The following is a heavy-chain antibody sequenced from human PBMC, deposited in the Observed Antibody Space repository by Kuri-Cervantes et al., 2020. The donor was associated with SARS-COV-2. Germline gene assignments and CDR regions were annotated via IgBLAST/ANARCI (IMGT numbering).Heavy chain of an antibody. CDR3: ARHYPWLPEGAFDI. V-gene: IGHV4-59*08. J-gene: IGHJ3*02. CDR1: GCSISSYY. Sequence: GSLRLSCTVSGCSISSYYRSWIRQPPGKGLEWIGYIYYSGSTNYNPSLRSRVTISVDTSKNQFSLKLSSVTAADTAVYYCARHYPWLPEGAFDIWGQGTMVTVSS. D-gene: IGHD6-19*01. CDR2: IYYSGST.